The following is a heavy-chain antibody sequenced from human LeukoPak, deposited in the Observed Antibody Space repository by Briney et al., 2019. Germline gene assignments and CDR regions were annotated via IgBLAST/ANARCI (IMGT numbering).Heavy chain of an antibody. CDR3: ASKDSSGWYEEA. D-gene: IGHD6-19*01. J-gene: IGHJ5*02. Sequence: ASVKVSCKASGYTFTTYYMHWVRQAPGQGLEWMGVINPSGGRTSYAQKFQGRVTMTRDTSTSTVYMELSSLRSEDTAVYYCASKDSSGWYEEAWGQGSLVTVSS. V-gene: IGHV1-46*01. CDR2: INPSGGRT. CDR1: GYTFTTYY.